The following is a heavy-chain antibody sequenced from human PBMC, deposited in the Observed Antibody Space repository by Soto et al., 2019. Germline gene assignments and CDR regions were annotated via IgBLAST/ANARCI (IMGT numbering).Heavy chain of an antibody. CDR2: INAGNGNT. J-gene: IGHJ4*02. CDR1: GDTLTGYA. CDR3: ARAVAVAADFDY. Sequence: VKVCCKACGDTLTGYAMDWVRQAPGQRLEWTGWINAGNGNTKYSQKFQGRVTITRDTSASTAYMELSSLRSEDTAVYYCARAVAVAADFDYWCQGTLVTVSS. V-gene: IGHV1-3*01. D-gene: IGHD6-19*01.